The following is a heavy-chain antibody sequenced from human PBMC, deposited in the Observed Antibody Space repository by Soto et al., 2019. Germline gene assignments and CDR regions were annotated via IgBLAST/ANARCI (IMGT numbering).Heavy chain of an antibody. V-gene: IGHV4-34*01. CDR3: ATDKITGLFDY. D-gene: IGHD2-8*02. Sequence: SETLSLTCAVYGGSFSGYYWTWIRQPPGTGMEWIGEFNLSGTTNSKPSTQTRLTTLLDSLKLQLYRQLTDVTAVDNSVYYCATDKITGLFDYWGQGTLVTVSS. CDR1: GGSFSGYY. J-gene: IGHJ4*02. CDR2: FNLSGTT.